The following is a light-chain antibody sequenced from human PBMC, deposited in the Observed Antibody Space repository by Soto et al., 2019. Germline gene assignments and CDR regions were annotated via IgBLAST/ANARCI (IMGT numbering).Light chain of an antibody. V-gene: IGKV3-20*01. CDR2: GAS. J-gene: IGKJ2*01. Sequence: EIVLTQSPGTLSLSPGERATLSCRASQSVSSSYLAWYQQKPGQAPRLLIYGASSSVTGIPDRCSGSGSGTDFTVTISRLEPEDFAVYSCQQYGSSPYTFGQGTKLEIK. CDR1: QSVSSSY. CDR3: QQYGSSPYT.